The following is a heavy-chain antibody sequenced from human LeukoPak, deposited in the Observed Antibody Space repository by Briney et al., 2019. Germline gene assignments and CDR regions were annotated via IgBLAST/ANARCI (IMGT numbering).Heavy chain of an antibody. D-gene: IGHD2-15*01. CDR3: VRGYSFGPYGMDV. V-gene: IGHV3-64D*09. CDR2: ISDSGGST. CDR1: GFPFSSYA. J-gene: IGHJ6*02. Sequence: PGGSLRLSCSASGFPFSSYAMHWVRQAPGXXXXXXSAISDSGGSTYYAXXVXGXFTISRDNSKNTLYLQMSSLRAEDTAVYFCVRGYSFGPYGMDVWGQGTTVTVSS.